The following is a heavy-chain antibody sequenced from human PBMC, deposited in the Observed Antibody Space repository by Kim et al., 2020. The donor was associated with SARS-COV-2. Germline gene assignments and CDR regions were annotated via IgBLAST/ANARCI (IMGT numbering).Heavy chain of an antibody. CDR2: ISGTGGKS. CDR1: GFTFSNYA. CDR3: AKEQECGSTSCSCFEYY. J-gene: IGHJ4*01. D-gene: IGHD2-2*01. V-gene: IGHV3-23*01. Sequence: GGSLRLSCAASGFTFSNYAMSWVRQAPGKGLEWVSSISGTGGKSYYADSVKGRFTISRDNSKNTLYLQMTILRAEATAVYYCAKEQECGSTSCSCFEYY.